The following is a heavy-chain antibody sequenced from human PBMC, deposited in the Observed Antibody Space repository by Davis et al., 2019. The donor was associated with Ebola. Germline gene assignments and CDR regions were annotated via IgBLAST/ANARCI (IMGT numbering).Heavy chain of an antibody. J-gene: IGHJ4*02. CDR3: ARPPPGGGGDRAPGGYFDY. CDR2: ISGSGGST. CDR1: GFTFSSYA. Sequence: GESLKISCAASGFTFSSYAMSWVRQAPGKGLEWVSAISGSGGSTYYADSVKGRFTISRDNSKNTLYLQMNSLRAEDTAVYYCARPPPGGGGDRAPGGYFDYWGQGTLVTVSS. D-gene: IGHD2-8*02. V-gene: IGHV3-23*01.